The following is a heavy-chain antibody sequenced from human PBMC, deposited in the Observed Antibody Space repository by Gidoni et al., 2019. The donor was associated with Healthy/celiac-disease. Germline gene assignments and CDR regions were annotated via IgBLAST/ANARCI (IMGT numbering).Heavy chain of an antibody. CDR1: GYTFTSYY. V-gene: IGHV1-46*01. CDR3: ARGGAPTSRYGMDV. D-gene: IGHD3-16*01. Sequence: QVQLVQSGAEVKKPGASVKVSCKASGYTFTSYYMHWVRQAPGQGLEWMGIMTRDTSTSTVYMELSSLRSEDTAVYYCARGGAPTSRYGMDVWGQGTTVTVSS. J-gene: IGHJ6*02.